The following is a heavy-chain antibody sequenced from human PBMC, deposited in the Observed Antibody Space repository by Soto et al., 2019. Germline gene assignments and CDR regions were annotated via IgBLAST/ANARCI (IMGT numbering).Heavy chain of an antibody. CDR3: AGEGDMTTVPPHYFDY. J-gene: IGHJ4*02. CDR1: GGTFSSYA. Sequence: QVQLVQSGAEVKKPGSSVKVSCKASGGTFSSYAISWVRQAPGQGLEWMGGIIPIFGTANYAKKFQGRVTITAAGFTSTAYMEVSSLRSEDTAVYYCAGEGDMTTVPPHYFDYCGEGTLVTVSS. D-gene: IGHD4-17*01. V-gene: IGHV1-69*12. CDR2: IIPIFGTA.